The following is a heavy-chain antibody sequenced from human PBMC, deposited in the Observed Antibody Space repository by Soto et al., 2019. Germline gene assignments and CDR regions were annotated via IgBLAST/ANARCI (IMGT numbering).Heavy chain of an antibody. Sequence: EVQLVESGGGLVQPGRSLRLSCAASGFTFDDYARHWVRQAPGKGLEWVSGISWNSGSIGYADSVKGRFTISRDNAKNSLYLQMNSLRAEDTALYYCAKDISTTGTTGAAFDIWGQGTMVTVSS. CDR3: AKDISTTGTTGAAFDI. CDR1: GFTFDDYA. J-gene: IGHJ3*02. CDR2: ISWNSGSI. V-gene: IGHV3-9*01. D-gene: IGHD1-1*01.